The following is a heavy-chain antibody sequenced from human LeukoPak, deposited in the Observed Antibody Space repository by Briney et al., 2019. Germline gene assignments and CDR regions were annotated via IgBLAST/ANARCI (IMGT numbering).Heavy chain of an antibody. CDR2: ISSSGSTI. CDR1: GFTFSSYE. J-gene: IGHJ4*02. V-gene: IGHV3-48*03. CDR3: ARDLRAYYYDSSGYQPLDY. Sequence: GGSLRLSCAASGFTFSSYEMNWVRQAPGEGLEWVSYISSSGSTIYYADSVKGRFTISRDNAKNSLYLQMNSLRAEDTAVYYCARDLRAYYYDSSGYQPLDYWGQGTLVTVSS. D-gene: IGHD3-22*01.